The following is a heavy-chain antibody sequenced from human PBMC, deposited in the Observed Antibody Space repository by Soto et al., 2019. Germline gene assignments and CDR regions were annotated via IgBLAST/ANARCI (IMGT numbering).Heavy chain of an antibody. CDR3: VRVRLSGPPAGKVYDF. D-gene: IGHD3-10*01. V-gene: IGHV3-72*01. Sequence: PGASLRLSCAASGFTFCDYYMDWVRQAPGKELEWDGRIRNKANSYYIQYGTSVKDRFIVSGDDSQNSLYLQMNNLKTEDTAIFYFVRVRLSGPPAGKVYDFWGQGTMVTVSS. CDR1: GFTFCDYY. J-gene: IGHJ3*01. CDR2: IRNKANSYYI.